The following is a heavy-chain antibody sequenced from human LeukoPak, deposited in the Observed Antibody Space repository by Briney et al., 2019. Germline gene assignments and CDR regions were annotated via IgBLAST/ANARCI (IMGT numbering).Heavy chain of an antibody. CDR2: ISSGGNTI. CDR3: ARGYYESSGYYRQGY. Sequence: GGSLRLSCAASGFTFSSYEMNWARQAPGKGLEWVSYISSGGNTIYYADSVKGRFTISRDNAKNSLYLQMNSLRAEATAIYFCARGYYESSGYYRQGYWGQGTLVTVSS. J-gene: IGHJ4*02. CDR1: GFTFSSYE. V-gene: IGHV3-48*03. D-gene: IGHD3-22*01.